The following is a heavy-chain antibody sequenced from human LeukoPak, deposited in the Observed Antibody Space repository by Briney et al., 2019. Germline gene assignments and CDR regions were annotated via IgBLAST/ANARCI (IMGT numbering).Heavy chain of an antibody. CDR3: ARGPSGYHNT. CDR2: IRSRDRTI. CDR1: GFTFSKYN. J-gene: IGHJ4*02. Sequence: GGSLRLSCAASGFTFSKYNMNWVRQAPGKGLEWVSYIRSRDRTIYYADSVKGRFTISTDNAENSLYLQMNSLRTEDTAVYYCARGPSGYHNTGGQGTLVTVSS. V-gene: IGHV3-48*01. D-gene: IGHD5-12*01.